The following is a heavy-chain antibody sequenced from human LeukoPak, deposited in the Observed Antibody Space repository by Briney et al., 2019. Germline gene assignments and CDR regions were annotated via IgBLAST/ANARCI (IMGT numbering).Heavy chain of an antibody. CDR3: ARGSSSWFNWFDP. CDR2: IIPIFGIA. Sequence: GASVKVSCKASGGTFSSYAISWVRQAPRQGLEWMGRIIPIFGIANYAQKFQGRVTITADKSTSTAYMELSSLRSEDTAVYYCARGSSSWFNWFDPWGQGTLVTVSS. CDR1: GGTFSSYA. V-gene: IGHV1-69*04. J-gene: IGHJ5*02. D-gene: IGHD6-13*01.